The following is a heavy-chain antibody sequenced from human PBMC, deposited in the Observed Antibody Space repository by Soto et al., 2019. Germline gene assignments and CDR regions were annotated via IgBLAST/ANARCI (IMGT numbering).Heavy chain of an antibody. Sequence: ESGGGVVQPGRSLRLSCAASGFTFSHYGIHWVRQAPGKGLEWVAVIWYDGSNKYYADSVKGRFTISRDNSKNTLYLQMSSLRAEDTAVYYCARSYSSSSAFDYWGQGTLVTVSS. CDR3: ARSYSSSSAFDY. D-gene: IGHD6-6*01. V-gene: IGHV3-33*01. CDR2: IWYDGSNK. J-gene: IGHJ4*02. CDR1: GFTFSHYG.